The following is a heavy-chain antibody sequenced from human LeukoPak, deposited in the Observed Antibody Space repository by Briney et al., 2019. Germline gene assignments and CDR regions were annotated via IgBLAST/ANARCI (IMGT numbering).Heavy chain of an antibody. J-gene: IGHJ4*02. CDR3: AKDAEGVTRYFDY. CDR1: GCTLSSYS. CDR2: ITSSSSTI. V-gene: IGHV3-48*01. Sequence: HAGGFLRISCAASGCTLSSYSQNWVREAPGRGLEWVSYITSSSSTIYYADSVKGRFTISRDNSKNTLYLQMNSLRAEDTAVYYCAKDAEGVTRYFDYWGQGTLVTVSS. D-gene: IGHD2-21*02.